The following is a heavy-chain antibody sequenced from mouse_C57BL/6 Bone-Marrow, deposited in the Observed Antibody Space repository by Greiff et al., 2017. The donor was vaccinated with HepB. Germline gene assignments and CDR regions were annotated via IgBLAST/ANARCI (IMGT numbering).Heavy chain of an antibody. Sequence: EVKLEESGGGLVQPGGSMKLSCVASGFTFSNYWMNWVRQSPEKGLEWVAQIRLKSDNYATHYAESVKGRFTISRDDSKSSVYLQMNNLRAEDTGIYYCTDYYGSRDYAMDYWGQGTSVTVSS. CDR3: TDYYGSRDYAMDY. V-gene: IGHV6-3*01. J-gene: IGHJ4*01. D-gene: IGHD1-1*01. CDR2: IRLKSDNYAT. CDR1: GFTFSNYW.